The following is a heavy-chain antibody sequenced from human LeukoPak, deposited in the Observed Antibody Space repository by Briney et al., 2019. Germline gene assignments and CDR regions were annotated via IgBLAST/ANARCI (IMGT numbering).Heavy chain of an antibody. CDR1: GFTVSSNY. D-gene: IGHD3-9*01. Sequence: GGSLRLSCAASGFTVSSNYMSWVRQAPGKGLEWVSVIYSGGSTYYADSVKGRFTISRDNSKNTLYLQMNSLRAEDTALYYCAKSRNFDWLPSDYWGQGTLVTVSS. CDR3: AKSRNFDWLPSDY. J-gene: IGHJ4*02. CDR2: IYSGGST. V-gene: IGHV3-53*01.